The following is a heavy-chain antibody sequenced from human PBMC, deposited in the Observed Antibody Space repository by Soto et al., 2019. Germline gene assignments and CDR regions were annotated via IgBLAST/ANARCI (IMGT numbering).Heavy chain of an antibody. Sequence: EVQLVESGGGLVQPGGSLRLSCAACGFTFSNYWMHWVRQAPGKGPVWVSRINTDGSTTNYADSVKGRCTISRDNAKNTLYLQTHSLGAEDTAVYYCARDLGGYASHWGQGTLVTVSS. D-gene: IGHD3-16*01. CDR1: GFTFSNYW. V-gene: IGHV3-74*01. CDR3: ARDLGGYASH. J-gene: IGHJ4*02. CDR2: INTDGSTT.